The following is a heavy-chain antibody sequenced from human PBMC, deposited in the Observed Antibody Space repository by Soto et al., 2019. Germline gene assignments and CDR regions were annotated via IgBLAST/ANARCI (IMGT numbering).Heavy chain of an antibody. CDR2: IIPILGIA. CDR1: GGTFSSYT. CDR3: ARRRHGNVDAFDI. V-gene: IGHV1-69*02. J-gene: IGHJ3*02. D-gene: IGHD1-26*01. Sequence: QVQLVQSGAEVKKPGSSVKVSCKASGGTFSSYTISWVRQAPGQGLEWMGRIIPILGIANYAQKFHGRVTITADKSTSTDYMELSSLRSEDTAVYYCARRRHGNVDAFDIWGQGTMVTVSS.